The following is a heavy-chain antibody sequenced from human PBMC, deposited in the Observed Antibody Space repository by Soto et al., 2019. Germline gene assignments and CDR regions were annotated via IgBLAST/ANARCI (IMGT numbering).Heavy chain of an antibody. CDR3: IHRGEGRRHFDY. V-gene: IGHV2-5*05. D-gene: IGHD2-15*01. J-gene: IGHJ4*02. CDR1: GLSFNASGVD. Sequence: QITLQESGPSVVKPTQTLTLTCSFSGLSFNASGVDVGWVRQTPSKALEWLGLIYWRGTQRYGPSLDPRVTITTDSSNNQVVLTMSNMAPVDTGTYFCIHRGEGRRHFDYWGQGALVTVSS. CDR2: IYWRGTQ.